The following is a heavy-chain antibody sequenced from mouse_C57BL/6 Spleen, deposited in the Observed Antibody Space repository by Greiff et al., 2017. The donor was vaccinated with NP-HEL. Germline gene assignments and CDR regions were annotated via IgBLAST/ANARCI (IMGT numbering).Heavy chain of an antibody. D-gene: IGHD1-1*01. CDR3: ARGTTVVATGGYYFDY. Sequence: QVQLQQSGAELVRPGTSVKMSCKASGYTFTNYWIGWAKQRPGHGLEWIGDIYPGGGYTNYNEKFKGKATLTADKSSSTAYMQFSSLTSEDSAIYYCARGTTVVATGGYYFDYWGQGTTLTVSS. J-gene: IGHJ2*01. CDR2: IYPGGGYT. V-gene: IGHV1-63*01. CDR1: GYTFTNYW.